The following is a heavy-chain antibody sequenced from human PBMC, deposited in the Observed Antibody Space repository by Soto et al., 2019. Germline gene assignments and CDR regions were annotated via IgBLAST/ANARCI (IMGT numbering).Heavy chain of an antibody. Sequence: GGSLRLSCAASGFTFSSYAMHWVRQAPGKGLEWVAVISYDGSNKFFADSVKGRFTISRDNSKNTLYLQMNSLRAEDTAVYYCARSPHLWFGELLPGMDVWGQGTTVTVSS. CDR1: GFTFSSYA. J-gene: IGHJ6*02. V-gene: IGHV3-30-3*01. CDR3: ARSPHLWFGELLPGMDV. CDR2: ISYDGSNK. D-gene: IGHD3-10*01.